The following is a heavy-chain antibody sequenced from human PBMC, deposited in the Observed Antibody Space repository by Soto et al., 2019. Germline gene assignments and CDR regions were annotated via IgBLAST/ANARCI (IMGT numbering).Heavy chain of an antibody. Sequence: KPVTAKQPLRQTCSFSGFSLSTSGGGVGWIRQPPGKALEWLALIYWDDDKRYSPSLKSRLTITKDTSKNQVVLTMTNMDPVDKAAYYCASSLTAPWGQGTTVTVSS. CDR2: IYWDDDK. CDR3: ASSLTAP. CDR1: GFSLSTSGGG. D-gene: IGHD6-6*01. V-gene: IGHV2-5*02. J-gene: IGHJ6*01.